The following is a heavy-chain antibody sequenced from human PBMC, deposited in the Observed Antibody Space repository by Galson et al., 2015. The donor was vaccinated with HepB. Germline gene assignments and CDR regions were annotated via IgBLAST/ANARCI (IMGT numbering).Heavy chain of an antibody. J-gene: IGHJ4*02. V-gene: IGHV3-48*04. D-gene: IGHD3-10*01. CDR1: GFTFSGYS. Sequence: SLRLSCAASGFTFSGYSMNWVRQAPGKGLERVSYISTRGTSVSYADAVKDRFTVSRDNAKNSLYLQMNNLRAEDTAVYYCARLFPNSGSDSYYPWLYDFDYWGQETLATVSS. CDR2: ISTRGTSV. CDR3: ARLFPNSGSDSYYPWLYDFDY.